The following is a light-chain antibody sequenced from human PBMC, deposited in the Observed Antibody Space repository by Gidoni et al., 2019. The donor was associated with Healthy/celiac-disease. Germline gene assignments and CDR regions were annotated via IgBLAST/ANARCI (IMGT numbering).Light chain of an antibody. CDR3: QSYDSSLSGSGV. J-gene: IGLJ2*01. V-gene: IGLV1-40*01. Sequence: QSVLTQPPSVSGAPGQRAPISCTGSSSNIGAGYDVHWYQQLPGTAPKLLIYGNSNRPSGVPDRFSGSKSGTSASLAITGLQAEDEADYYCQSYDSSLSGSGVFGGGTKLTVL. CDR1: SSNIGAGYD. CDR2: GNS.